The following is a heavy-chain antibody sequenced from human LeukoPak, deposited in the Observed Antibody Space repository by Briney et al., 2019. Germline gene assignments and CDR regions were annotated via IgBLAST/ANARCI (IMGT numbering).Heavy chain of an antibody. V-gene: IGHV5-51*01. CDR3: ARRGSSDGYNYDWYLDL. Sequence: GESLKISCKGSGYRFTSYWIGWVRQIPGKGLEWMGIIYPGDSDTRYSPSFQGQVTISADKSISTAYLQWSSLKASDTAMYYCARRGSSDGYNYDWYLDLWGRGTLVTVSS. CDR2: IYPGDSDT. CDR1: GYRFTSYW. J-gene: IGHJ2*01. D-gene: IGHD5-24*01.